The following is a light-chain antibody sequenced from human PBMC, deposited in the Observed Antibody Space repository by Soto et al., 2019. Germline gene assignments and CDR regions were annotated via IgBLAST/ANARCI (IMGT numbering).Light chain of an antibody. Sequence: QSVLTQPAYVSGSPGQSITISCTGTSSDVGSYNLVSWCQQHPGKAPKLMIYEGSKRPSGVSNRFSGSKSGNTASLTISGLQAEDEADYYCCSYAGSGTWVFGGGTKLTVL. J-gene: IGLJ3*02. CDR3: CSYAGSGTWV. CDR1: SSDVGSYNL. CDR2: EGS. V-gene: IGLV2-23*01.